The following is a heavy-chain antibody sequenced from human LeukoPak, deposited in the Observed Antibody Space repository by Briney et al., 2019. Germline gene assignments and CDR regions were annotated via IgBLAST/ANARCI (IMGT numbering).Heavy chain of an antibody. J-gene: IGHJ4*02. Sequence: ASVKVSCKASGYTFTSYAMHWVRQAPGQRPEWMGWINAGNGNTKYSQKFQGRVTITRDTSASTAYMELSSLRFEDTAVYYCARADILTGAFDYWGQGTLVTVSS. CDR3: ARADILTGAFDY. D-gene: IGHD3-9*01. V-gene: IGHV1-3*01. CDR1: GYTFTSYA. CDR2: INAGNGNT.